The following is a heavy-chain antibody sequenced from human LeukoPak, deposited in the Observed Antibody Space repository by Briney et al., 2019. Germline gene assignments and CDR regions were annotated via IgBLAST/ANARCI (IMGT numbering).Heavy chain of an antibody. J-gene: IGHJ4*02. CDR1: GFTFSSYE. CDR2: ISSSGSTI. CDR3: ARDLYSDYGYFDY. V-gene: IGHV3-48*03. Sequence: PGGSLRLSCAASGFTFSSYEMNWVRQAPGKGLEWVSYISSSGSTIYYADSVKGRFTISRDNSKNTLYLQMNSLRAEDTAVYYCARDLYSDYGYFDYWGQGTLVTVSS. D-gene: IGHD5-12*01.